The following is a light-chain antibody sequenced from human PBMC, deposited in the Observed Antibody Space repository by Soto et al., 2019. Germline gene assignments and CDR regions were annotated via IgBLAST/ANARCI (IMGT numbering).Light chain of an antibody. V-gene: IGLV2-23*02. CDR3: CSYAGSSTVV. Sequence: QSALTQSASVSGSPGQSINISCTGTSSDVGSYNLVSWYQQHPDKAPKLIISEVTKRPSGISDRFSGSKSDNTASLTISGLQAEDEADYYCCSYAGSSTVVFGGGTKLTVL. CDR1: SSDVGSYNL. J-gene: IGLJ2*01. CDR2: EVT.